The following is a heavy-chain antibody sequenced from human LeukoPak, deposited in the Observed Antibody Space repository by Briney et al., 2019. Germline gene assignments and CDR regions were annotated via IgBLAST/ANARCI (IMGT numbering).Heavy chain of an antibody. CDR1: GLTFSTYW. D-gene: IGHD2-2*01. V-gene: IGHV3-74*01. CDR2: INTDGSST. Sequence: PGGSLRLSCAASGLTFSTYWMHWVRQAPGKGLVWVSRINTDGSSTSYADSVKGRFTISRDNAKNTLYPQMNSLRAEDTAVYFCTRVGYCATTSCRTAFDIWGQGTMVTVSS. J-gene: IGHJ3*02. CDR3: TRVGYCATTSCRTAFDI.